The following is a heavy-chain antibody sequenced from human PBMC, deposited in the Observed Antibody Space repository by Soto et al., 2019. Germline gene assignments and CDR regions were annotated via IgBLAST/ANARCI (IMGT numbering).Heavy chain of an antibody. J-gene: IGHJ4*02. CDR3: ARDQDFVLDY. CDR1: GFTFSNAG. V-gene: IGHV3-33*01. CDR2: IWFDGSNK. Sequence: GGSLRLACAASGFTFSNAGMHWARQAPGEGLEWVAVIWFDGSNKYYDDSVKGRFTISRDNSKNTLSLEMNNLRAEDTAVYYCARDQDFVLDYWGQGALVTVSS.